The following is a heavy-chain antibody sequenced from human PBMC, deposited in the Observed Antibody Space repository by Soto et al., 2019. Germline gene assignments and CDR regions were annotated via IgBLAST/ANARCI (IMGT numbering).Heavy chain of an antibody. D-gene: IGHD6-13*01. V-gene: IGHV4-39*01. Sequence: QLQLQESGPGLVKPSETLSLTCTVSGGSISSSSYYWGWIRQPPGKGLEWIGSIYYSGSTYYNPSLKSRVTISVDTSKNQFSLKLSSVTAADTAVYYCARHGGQLRMYNWFDPWGQGTLVTVSS. CDR3: ARHGGQLRMYNWFDP. CDR2: IYYSGST. J-gene: IGHJ5*02. CDR1: GGSISSSSYY.